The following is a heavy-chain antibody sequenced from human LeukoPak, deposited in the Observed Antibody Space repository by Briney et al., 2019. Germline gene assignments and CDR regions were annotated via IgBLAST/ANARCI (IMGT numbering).Heavy chain of an antibody. D-gene: IGHD2-21*02. J-gene: IGHJ4*02. CDR1: GGSIRSSSYY. Sequence: PSPTLCLPSTVSGGSIRSSSYYGGWIRQPPGKGLEWIGNIFYSGSTYYNASLKSRVTISVDTSKNQFSLKLRSVTAADTAVYYCAGLVVGTATIDYWGQGTLVTVSS. V-gene: IGHV4-39*01. CDR3: AGLVVGTATIDY. CDR2: IFYSGST.